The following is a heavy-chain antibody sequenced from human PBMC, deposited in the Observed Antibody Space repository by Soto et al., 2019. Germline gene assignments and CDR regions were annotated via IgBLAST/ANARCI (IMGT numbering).Heavy chain of an antibody. D-gene: IGHD1-1*01. J-gene: IGHJ4*02. V-gene: IGHV1-18*01. CDR3: ARGRYGDY. CDR1: GYTFTSYC. Sequence: QVHLVQSGAEVKKPGASVKVSCKCSGYTFTSYCITWVRQAPGQGLEWMGWISAHNGNTDYAQKVQGRVTVTRDTSTSTAYMELRSLRSADTAVYYCARGRYGDYWGQGALVTVSS. CDR2: ISAHNGNT.